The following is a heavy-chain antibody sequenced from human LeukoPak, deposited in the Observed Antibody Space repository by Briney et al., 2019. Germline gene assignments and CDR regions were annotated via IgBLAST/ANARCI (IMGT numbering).Heavy chain of an antibody. D-gene: IGHD1-14*01. J-gene: IGHJ3*02. V-gene: IGHV1-2*02. CDR1: GYTFTSYG. Sequence: ASVKVSCKASGYTFTSYGISWVRQAPGQGLEWMGWINPNSGGTNYAQKFQGRVTMTRDTSISTAYMELSRLRSDDTAVYYCARDNHDAFDIWGQGTMVTVSS. CDR3: ARDNHDAFDI. CDR2: INPNSGGT.